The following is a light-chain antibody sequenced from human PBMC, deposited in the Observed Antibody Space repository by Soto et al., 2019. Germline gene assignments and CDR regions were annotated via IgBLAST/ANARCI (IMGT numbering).Light chain of an antibody. Sequence: QSVLTQPPSASGSSGQSVTISCTGTSRDVGAYNFVSWYQQHPGQAPKLVIYEGNKRPSGVPDRFSGSKSGNTASLTVSGLQADDEADYYCAAYAGNNNYVFGFGTKVTVL. J-gene: IGLJ1*01. CDR1: SRDVGAYNF. CDR3: AAYAGNNNYV. CDR2: EGN. V-gene: IGLV2-8*01.